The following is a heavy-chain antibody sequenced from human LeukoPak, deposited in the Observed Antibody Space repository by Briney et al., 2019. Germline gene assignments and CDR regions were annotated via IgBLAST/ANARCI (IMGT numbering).Heavy chain of an antibody. Sequence: PSETLSLTCAVYGGSFSGYYWSWIRQPPGKGLEWIGEINHSGSTNYNPSLKSRVTISVDTSKNQFSLKLSSVTAADTAVYYCARGTGVVVIFDYWGRGTLVTVSS. CDR3: ARGTGVVVIFDY. J-gene: IGHJ4*02. D-gene: IGHD3-22*01. CDR1: GGSFSGYY. CDR2: INHSGST. V-gene: IGHV4-34*01.